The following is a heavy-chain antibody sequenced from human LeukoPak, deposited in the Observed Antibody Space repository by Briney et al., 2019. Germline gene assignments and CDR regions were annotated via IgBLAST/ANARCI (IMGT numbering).Heavy chain of an antibody. CDR3: AKDQLRSYYYYYYYMDV. CDR1: GFTFSSYG. CDR2: IRYDGSNK. J-gene: IGHJ6*03. V-gene: IGHV3-30*02. D-gene: IGHD4-17*01. Sequence: GGSLRLSCAASGFTFSSYGMHWVRQAPGKGLEWVAFIRYDGSNKYYADSVKGRFTISRDNSKNTLYLQMNSLRAEDTAVYYCAKDQLRSYYYYYYYMDVWGKGTTVTVSS.